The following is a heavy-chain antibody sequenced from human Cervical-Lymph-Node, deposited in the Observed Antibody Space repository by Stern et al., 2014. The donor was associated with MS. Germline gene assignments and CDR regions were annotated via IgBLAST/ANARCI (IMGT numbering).Heavy chain of an antibody. D-gene: IGHD6-13*01. CDR3: ARSGISWLEVDY. V-gene: IGHV4-59*01. Sequence: QVQLVQSGPGLVRPSETLSLTCTVSGGSISSYYWSWIRQPPGKGLEWIGYMYYSGSGTTNYNPSLKSRVTISVDTSKNQFSLKMSSVTAADTAVYFCARSGISWLEVDYWGQGTLVTVSS. J-gene: IGHJ4*02. CDR1: GGSISSYY. CDR2: MYYSGSGTT.